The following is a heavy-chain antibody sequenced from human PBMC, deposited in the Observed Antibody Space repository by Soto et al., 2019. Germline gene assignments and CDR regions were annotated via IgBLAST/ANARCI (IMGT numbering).Heavy chain of an antibody. CDR1: GGSISSGGYY. CDR3: ARTNYVGSSYYGMDV. Sequence: SETLSLTCTVSGGSISSGGYYWSWIRQHPGKGLEWIGYIYYSGSTYYNPSLKSRVTISVDTSKNQFSLKLSSVTAADTAVYYCARTNYVGSSYYGMDVWGQGTTVTVSS. V-gene: IGHV4-31*03. J-gene: IGHJ6*02. D-gene: IGHD4-4*01. CDR2: IYYSGST.